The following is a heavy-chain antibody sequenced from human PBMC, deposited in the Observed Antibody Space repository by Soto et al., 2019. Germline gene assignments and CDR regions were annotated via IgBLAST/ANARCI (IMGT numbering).Heavy chain of an antibody. D-gene: IGHD2-2*01. J-gene: IGHJ6*02. CDR3: AKGSVVGADYSYGMDV. V-gene: IGHV3-23*01. CDR2: VSGSGGSV. Sequence: LSLSCSAAALTFSGYGMSWVRQAPGKGLEWVSAVSGSGGSVYYADSVRGRFTISRDNSKNTLYLQVNSLRAEDTAIYYCAKGSVVGADYSYGMDVWGQWATGTVSS. CDR1: ALTFSGYG.